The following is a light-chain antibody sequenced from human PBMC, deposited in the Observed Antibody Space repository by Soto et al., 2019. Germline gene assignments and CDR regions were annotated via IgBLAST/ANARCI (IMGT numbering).Light chain of an antibody. V-gene: IGKV3-15*01. CDR2: DAS. Sequence: EIAMTQSPATLSVSQGERATLSCRASQSVTSNLAWYQQSPGQAPRLLIYDASTRATGIPARFSGSGSGTEFTLTISSLQSEAFALYSCHQYNGPDTFGQGTDWRL. CDR3: HQYNGPDT. CDR1: QSVTSN. J-gene: IGKJ5*01.